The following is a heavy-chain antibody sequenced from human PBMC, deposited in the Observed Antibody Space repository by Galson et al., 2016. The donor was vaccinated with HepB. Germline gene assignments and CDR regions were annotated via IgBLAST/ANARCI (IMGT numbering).Heavy chain of an antibody. CDR1: GFSISTYS. CDR2: ISSSSRTK. Sequence: SLRLSCAASGFSISTYSMNWVRQAPGKGLEWVSYISSSSRTKYYADSVKGRFTISRDNAKNSLSLQMNSLRDEDTAVYYCARDLEGGVRGSFGLDNWGQGTLVTVSS. CDR3: ARDLEGGVRGSFGLDN. D-gene: IGHD2-15*01. J-gene: IGHJ4*02. V-gene: IGHV3-48*02.